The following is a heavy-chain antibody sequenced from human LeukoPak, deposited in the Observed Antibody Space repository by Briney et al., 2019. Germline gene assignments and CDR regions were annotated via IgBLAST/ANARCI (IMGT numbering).Heavy chain of an antibody. V-gene: IGHV3-74*01. Sequence: PGGSLRLSCAASGVTFSSFWMHWVRHAPGKGLVWVSRINSDGSSTSYADSVKGRFTISRDNAKNTLYLQMKSLGAEDTAVYYCAREDTAMVSDAFDIWGQGTMVTVPS. D-gene: IGHD5-18*01. CDR1: GVTFSSFW. CDR2: INSDGSST. J-gene: IGHJ3*02. CDR3: AREDTAMVSDAFDI.